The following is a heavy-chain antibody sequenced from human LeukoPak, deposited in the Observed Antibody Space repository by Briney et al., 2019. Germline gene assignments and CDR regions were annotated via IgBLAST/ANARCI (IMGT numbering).Heavy chain of an antibody. CDR3: ARSRLLKPAANWFDP. CDR1: GGSIISYY. V-gene: IGHV4-59*01. Sequence: SETLSLTCTVSGGSIISYYWSSIRQPPGKGLEWIGYIYYSGSTNYNPSLKSRVTISVDTSKNQFSLKLSSVTAADTAVYYCARSRLLKPAANWFDPWGQGTLVTVSS. J-gene: IGHJ5*02. D-gene: IGHD2-2*01. CDR2: IYYSGST.